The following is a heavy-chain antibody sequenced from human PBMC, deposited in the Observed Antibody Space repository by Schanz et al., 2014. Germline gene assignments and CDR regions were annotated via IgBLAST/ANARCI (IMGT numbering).Heavy chain of an antibody. D-gene: IGHD4-17*01. CDR1: GYSSTTYD. J-gene: IGHJ4*02. CDR3: GVHYGDRPL. Sequence: QVQLVQSGAEVKKPAASVRVSCKASGYSSTTYDVNWVRQATGQGLEWMGWMNPTTGNRGYAQNFQGRVTMTRDTSLKAAYMEMTDLKVEDAGLYYCGVHYGDRPLWGQGTLIAVSS. V-gene: IGHV1-8*01. CDR2: MNPTTGNR.